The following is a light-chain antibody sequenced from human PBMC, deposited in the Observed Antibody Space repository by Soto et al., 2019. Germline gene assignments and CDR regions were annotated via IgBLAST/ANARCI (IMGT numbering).Light chain of an antibody. CDR2: EVR. CDR3: SSYAGSNNCV. CDR1: NRDVGSYNL. V-gene: IGLV2-14*01. Sequence: QSVLTQPASVSGSPGQSITIACTGTNRDVGSYNLVSWYQQRPGEAPKLIISEVRNRPSGISYRFTGSKSGNTASLTISGLQAEDEADYYCSSYAGSNNCVFGGGTKLTVL. J-gene: IGLJ3*02.